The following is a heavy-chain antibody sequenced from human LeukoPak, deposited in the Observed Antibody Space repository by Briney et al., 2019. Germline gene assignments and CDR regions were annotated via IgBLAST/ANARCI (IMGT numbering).Heavy chain of an antibody. Sequence: GGSLRLSCAASGFTFSSYAMSWVRQAPGKGLEWVSAISGSGDSTYYGDSVKGRFTISRDNSKNTLYLQMNSLKAEDTAIYYCAREVGTPQAFDIWGQGTMVTVSS. CDR1: GFTFSSYA. CDR2: ISGSGDST. CDR3: AREVGTPQAFDI. D-gene: IGHD1-26*01. J-gene: IGHJ3*02. V-gene: IGHV3-23*01.